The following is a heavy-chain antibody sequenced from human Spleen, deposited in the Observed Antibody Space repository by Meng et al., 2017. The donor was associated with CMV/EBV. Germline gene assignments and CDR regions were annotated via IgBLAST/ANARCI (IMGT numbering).Heavy chain of an antibody. J-gene: IGHJ4*02. D-gene: IGHD2-2*02. V-gene: IGHV3-30-3*01. CDR1: FTFSSYA. CDR2: ISYYGNNK. CDR3: ARDLGYCSSTSCYTLDY. Sequence: FTFSSYAMHWVRQAPGKGLEWVAVISYYGNNKYYADSVKGRFTISRDNSKNTLYLQMYSLRAEDTAVYYCARDLGYCSSTSCYTLDYWGQGTLVTVSS.